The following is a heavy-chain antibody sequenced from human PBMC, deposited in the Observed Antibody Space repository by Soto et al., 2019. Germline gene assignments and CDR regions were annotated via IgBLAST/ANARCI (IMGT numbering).Heavy chain of an antibody. Sequence: GVSVKVSCKASGYTFTSYDINWVRQATGQGLEWMGWMNPNSGNTGYAQKFQGRVTITADESTSTAYMELSSLRSEDTAVYYCARSSVGSGYYPPDYWGQGTLVTVSS. CDR2: MNPNSGNT. D-gene: IGHD3-22*01. CDR3: ARSSVGSGYYPPDY. J-gene: IGHJ4*02. V-gene: IGHV1-8*01. CDR1: GYTFTSYD.